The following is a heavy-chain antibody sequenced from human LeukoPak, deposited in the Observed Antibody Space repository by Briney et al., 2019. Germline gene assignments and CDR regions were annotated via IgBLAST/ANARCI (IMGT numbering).Heavy chain of an antibody. CDR1: GYTFTSYD. J-gene: IGHJ6*02. Sequence: ASVKVSCKASGYTFTSYDINWVRQATGQGLEWMGWMNPNSGNTGYAQKFQGRVTMTRNTSISTAYMELSSLRSEDTAVYYCARGWRQWTGHYYYYGMDVWGQGTTVTVSS. V-gene: IGHV1-8*01. CDR2: MNPNSGNT. CDR3: ARGWRQWTGHYYYYGMDV. D-gene: IGHD3/OR15-3a*01.